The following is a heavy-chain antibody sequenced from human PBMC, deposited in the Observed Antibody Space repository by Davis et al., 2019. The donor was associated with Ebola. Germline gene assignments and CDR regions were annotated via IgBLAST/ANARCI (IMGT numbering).Heavy chain of an antibody. CDR2: IYYSGST. Sequence: PSETLSLTCTVSGGSISSSSYYWGWIRQPPGKGLEWIGSIYYSGSTYYNPSLKSRVTISVDTSKNQFSLKLSSVTAADTAVYYCASDYLDYYMDVWGKGTTVTVSS. J-gene: IGHJ6*03. CDR3: ASDYLDYYMDV. CDR1: GGSISSSSYY. V-gene: IGHV4-39*07. D-gene: IGHD3-16*02.